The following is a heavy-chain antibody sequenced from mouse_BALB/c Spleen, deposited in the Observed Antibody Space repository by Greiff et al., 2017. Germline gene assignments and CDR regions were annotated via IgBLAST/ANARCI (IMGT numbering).Heavy chain of an antibody. J-gene: IGHJ4*01. D-gene: IGHD1-1*02. CDR1: GFSLTSYG. V-gene: IGHV2-9*02. CDR2: IWAGGST. Sequence: VKLVESGPGLVAPSQSLSITCTVSGFSLTSYGVHWVRQPPGKGLEWLGVIWAGGSTNYNSALMSRLSISKDNSKSQVFLKMNSLQTDDTAMYYCARGVVGDYYAMDYWGQGTSVTVSS. CDR3: ARGVVGDYYAMDY.